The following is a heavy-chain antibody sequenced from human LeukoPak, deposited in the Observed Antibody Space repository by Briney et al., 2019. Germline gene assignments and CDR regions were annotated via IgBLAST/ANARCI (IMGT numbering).Heavy chain of an antibody. CDR2: IYYSGST. D-gene: IGHD2-2*02. Sequence: PSETLSLTCTVSGDSISSYYWSWIRQPPGKGLEWIGYIYYSGSTNYNPSLKSRVTISVDTSKNQFSLKLSSVTAADTAVYYCARVDLVPAAIFAFDIWGPGTMVTVSS. J-gene: IGHJ3*02. CDR1: GDSISSYY. V-gene: IGHV4-59*01. CDR3: ARVDLVPAAIFAFDI.